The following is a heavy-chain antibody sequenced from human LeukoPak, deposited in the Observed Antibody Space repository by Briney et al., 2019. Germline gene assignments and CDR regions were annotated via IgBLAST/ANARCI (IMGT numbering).Heavy chain of an antibody. Sequence: ASVKVSCKASGYTFTSYYMHWVRQAPGQGLEWMGIINPSGGSTSYAQKFQGRVTMTRDMSTSTVYMELSSLRSEDTAVYYCARAGGYYDSSGYDYWARGPWSQSPQ. CDR1: GYTFTSYY. CDR2: INPSGGST. V-gene: IGHV1-46*01. J-gene: IGHJ4*02. D-gene: IGHD3-22*01. CDR3: ARAGGYYDSSGYDY.